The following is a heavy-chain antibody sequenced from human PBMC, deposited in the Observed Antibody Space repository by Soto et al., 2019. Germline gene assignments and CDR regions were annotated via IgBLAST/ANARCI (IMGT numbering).Heavy chain of an antibody. Sequence: SGPTLVNPTQTLTLTCTFSGFSLSTSGMCVSWIRQPPGKALEWLALIDWDDDKYYSTSLKTRLTISKDTSKNQVVLTMTNMDPVDTATYYCARTIYAGNYYYYGMDVWGQGTTVTVPS. V-gene: IGHV2-70*01. CDR2: IDWDDDK. J-gene: IGHJ6*02. CDR3: ARTIYAGNYYYYGMDV. D-gene: IGHD1-26*01. CDR1: GFSLSTSGMC.